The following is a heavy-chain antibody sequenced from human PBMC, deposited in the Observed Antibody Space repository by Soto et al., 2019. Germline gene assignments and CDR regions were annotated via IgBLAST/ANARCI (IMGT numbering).Heavy chain of an antibody. V-gene: IGHV3-21*01. CDR1: GFAFRSYN. CDR3: ASTTVVAATFDF. J-gene: IGHJ4*02. Sequence: EVQLVESGGGLVKPGGSPTLSCGASGFAFRSYNMNWVRQAPGKGLEWVASISSGSSNIYYADSLKGRFTISRDNAKNSLYLQMESLRAEDSAVYYCASTTVVAATFDFWGQGTLVTVSS. D-gene: IGHD2-15*01. CDR2: ISSGSSNI.